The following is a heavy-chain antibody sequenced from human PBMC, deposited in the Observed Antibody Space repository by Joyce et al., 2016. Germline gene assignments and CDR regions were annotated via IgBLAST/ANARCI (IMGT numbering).Heavy chain of an antibody. CDR2: IYYGGSS. D-gene: IGHD3-22*01. J-gene: IGHJ4*02. V-gene: IGHV4-39*01. Sequence: QLQLQESGPGLVKPSETLSLTCSVSGGSISSSSYYWGWIRQPPGKGLEWIGTIYYGGSSYYNPSRKSRVTISVDTSKNQFSLKLRSVTAADTAVYYCARHRDDSSGYYRYYFDYWGQGTLVPVSS. CDR1: GGSISSSSYY. CDR3: ARHRDDSSGYYRYYFDY.